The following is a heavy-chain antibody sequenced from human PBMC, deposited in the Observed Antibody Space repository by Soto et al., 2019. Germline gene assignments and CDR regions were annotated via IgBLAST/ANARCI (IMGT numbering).Heavy chain of an antibody. D-gene: IGHD3-3*01. J-gene: IGHJ4*02. CDR2: ISSSSSYI. V-gene: IGHV3-21*01. CDR3: ARDGGYDFWSGYYTYDY. Sequence: GGSLRLSCAASGFTFSSYSMNWVRQAPGKGLEWVSSISSSSSYIYYADSVKGRFTISRDNAKNSLYLQMNSLRAEDTAVYYSARDGGYDFWSGYYTYDYWGQGTLVTVSS. CDR1: GFTFSSYS.